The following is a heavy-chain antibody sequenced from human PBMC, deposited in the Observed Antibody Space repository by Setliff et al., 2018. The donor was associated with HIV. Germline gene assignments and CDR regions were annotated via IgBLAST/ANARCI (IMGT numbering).Heavy chain of an antibody. V-gene: IGHV4-31*03. Sequence: TSETLSLTCTVSGGSISSGGYYWNWIRQYPVKGLEWIGHIYYNGRTLFNPALGTRLNMSVDTSENQFSLHLNSVTAADTAVYYCVRERRRSPLSYGLDVWGQGTTVTAP. CDR1: GGSISSGGYY. CDR2: IYYNGRT. J-gene: IGHJ6*02. CDR3: VRERRRSPLSYGLDV.